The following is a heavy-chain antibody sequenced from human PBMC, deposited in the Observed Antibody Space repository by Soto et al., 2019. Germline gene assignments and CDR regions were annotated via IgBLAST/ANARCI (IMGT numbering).Heavy chain of an antibody. CDR2: ISYDGSNK. CDR3: ARDLNYGDYFAF. V-gene: IGHV3-30-3*01. Sequence: GGSLRLSCAASGFTFSSYAMHWVRQAPGKGLEWVAIISYDGSNKYYADSVKGRFTISRDNSKNTLYLQMNSLRAEDTAVYYCARDLNYGDYFAFWGRGTLVTVSS. D-gene: IGHD4-17*01. J-gene: IGHJ4*02. CDR1: GFTFSSYA.